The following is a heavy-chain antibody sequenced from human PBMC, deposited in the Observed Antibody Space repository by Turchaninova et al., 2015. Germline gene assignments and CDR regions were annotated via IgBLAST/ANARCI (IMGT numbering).Heavy chain of an antibody. Sequence: QITLKESGPTLVKPTQTLTLTCTVPGFSSITLGVGVGWIGHPPGKALEWRAHINWDDDKRYSPSLKSRLTITKDTSKNQMVLRMTNMDPVDTATYYCTHIRYYEFWSGGRSPTSMDVWGKGTTVTVSS. J-gene: IGHJ6*03. D-gene: IGHD3-3*01. CDR2: INWDDDK. CDR1: GFSSITLGVG. CDR3: THIRYYEFWSGGRSPTSMDV. V-gene: IGHV2-5*02.